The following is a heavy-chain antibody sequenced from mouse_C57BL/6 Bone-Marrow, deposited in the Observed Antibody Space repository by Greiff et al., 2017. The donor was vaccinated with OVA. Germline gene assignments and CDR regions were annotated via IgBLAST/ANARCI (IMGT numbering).Heavy chain of an antibody. V-gene: IGHV1-61*01. CDR1: GYTFTSYW. CDR3: ARRGYGSSYEGYFDV. Sequence: QVQLQQSGAELVRPGSSVKLSCKASGYTFTSYWMDWVKQRPGQGLEWIGNIYPSDSETHYNQKFKDKATLTVDKSSSTAYMQLSSLTSEDSAVYYCARRGYGSSYEGYFDVWGTGTTVTVSS. D-gene: IGHD1-1*01. CDR2: IYPSDSET. J-gene: IGHJ1*03.